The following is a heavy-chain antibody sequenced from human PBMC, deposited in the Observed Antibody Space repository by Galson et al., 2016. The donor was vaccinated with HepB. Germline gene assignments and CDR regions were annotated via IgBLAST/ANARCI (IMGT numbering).Heavy chain of an antibody. V-gene: IGHV3-49*04. CDR1: GITFGDYG. J-gene: IGHJ3*02. D-gene: IGHD2-8*01. CDR2: IRSKAYGGTT. Sequence: SLRLSCATSGITFGDYGMSWVRQAPGKGLEWLGFIRSKAYGGTTEYAASVKGRFTISRDDSKSIAYLQMNSLKSEDTAIYDCTRINDGLRRAFDIWGQGTMLTVSS. CDR3: TRINDGLRRAFDI.